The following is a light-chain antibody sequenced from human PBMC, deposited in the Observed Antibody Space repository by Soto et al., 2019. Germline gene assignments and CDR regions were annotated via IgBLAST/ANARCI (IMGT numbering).Light chain of an antibody. CDR1: QSVSSNQ. CDR2: AAS. V-gene: IGKV3-20*01. J-gene: IGKJ1*01. Sequence: EIVLTQSPGTLSLSPGERATLSCRSSQSVSSNQLAWYQQKPGQAPGLLIYAASSSATGVPDRFSGSGSGTDLTLRSSSLGGEDLAVCLCQRYGTSPRTLGQGTRV. CDR3: QRYGTSPRT.